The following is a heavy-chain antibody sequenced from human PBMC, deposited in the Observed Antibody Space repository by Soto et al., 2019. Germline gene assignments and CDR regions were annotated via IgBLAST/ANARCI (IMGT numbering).Heavy chain of an antibody. CDR2: INPRSGGT. Sequence: QVQLVQSGAEVKKPGASVKVSCKASGYTFTGNYIHWVRQAPGQGPEWMAWINPRSGGTDYAQKFQGRVTITRDTSITAAYLDLSSLTSDDTAMYYCVRGGGADVVTPTRVVFDYWGQGTLLTVSS. V-gene: IGHV1-2*02. CDR1: GYTFTGNY. J-gene: IGHJ4*02. D-gene: IGHD3-9*01. CDR3: VRGGGADVVTPTRVVFDY.